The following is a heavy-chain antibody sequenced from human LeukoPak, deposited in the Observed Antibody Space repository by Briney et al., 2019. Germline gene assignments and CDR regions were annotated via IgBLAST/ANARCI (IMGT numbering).Heavy chain of an antibody. Sequence: SVKVSCKASGFTFTSSAMQWVRQARGQRLEWIGWIVVGSGNTNYAQKFRERVTITRDMSTSTAYMELSSLRSEDTAVCYCAATSTFGGYSYGYFDYWGQGTLVTVSS. V-gene: IGHV1-58*02. J-gene: IGHJ4*02. CDR3: AATSTFGGYSYGYFDY. CDR2: IVVGSGNT. D-gene: IGHD5-18*01. CDR1: GFTFTSSA.